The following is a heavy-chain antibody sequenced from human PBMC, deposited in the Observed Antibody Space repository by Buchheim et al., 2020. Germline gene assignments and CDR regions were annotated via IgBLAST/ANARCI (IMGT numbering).Heavy chain of an antibody. J-gene: IGHJ3*02. CDR2: IYYSGST. CDR1: GGSITSGGHY. Sequence: QVQLQESGPGLVKPSQTLSLTCTVSGGSITSGGHYWTWIRQHPGKGLEWIGYIYYSGSTDYNPSLKSRVTILVDLSKNQFSLKLSSVTAADTAVYYCAREMVGDYENAFDIWGQGT. V-gene: IGHV4-31*03. CDR3: AREMVGDYENAFDI. D-gene: IGHD4-17*01.